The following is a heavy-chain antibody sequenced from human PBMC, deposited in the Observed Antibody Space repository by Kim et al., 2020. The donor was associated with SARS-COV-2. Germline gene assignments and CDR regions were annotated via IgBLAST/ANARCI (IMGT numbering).Heavy chain of an antibody. D-gene: IGHD2-21*01. J-gene: IGHJ6*03. CDR3: AREVASSTYYYVDV. V-gene: IGHV4-30-2*01. Sequence: YNPSVQSQVNISIDRSSDQFSLKLCSVSAADTAVYYCAREVASSTYYYVDVWGKGIMVTVSS.